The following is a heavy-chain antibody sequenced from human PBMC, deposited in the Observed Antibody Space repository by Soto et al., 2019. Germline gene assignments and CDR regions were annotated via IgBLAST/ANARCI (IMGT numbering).Heavy chain of an antibody. CDR3: ARDLLVIAVAGTIIDY. D-gene: IGHD6-19*01. V-gene: IGHV3-21*01. CDR1: GFTFSSYS. CDR2: ISSSSSYI. Sequence: PGGSLRLSCAASGFTFSSYSMNWVRQAPGKGLEWVSSISSSSSYIYYADSVKGRFTISRDNAKNSLYLQMNSLRAEDTAVYYCARDLLVIAVAGTIIDYWGQGTLVTVSS. J-gene: IGHJ4*02.